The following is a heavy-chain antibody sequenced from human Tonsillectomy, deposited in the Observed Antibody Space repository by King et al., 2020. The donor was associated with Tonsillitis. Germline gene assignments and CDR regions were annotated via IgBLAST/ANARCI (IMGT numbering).Heavy chain of an antibody. V-gene: IGHV5-51*01. CDR1: GYSFSSYW. CDR2: IYPGDSDA. J-gene: IGHJ3*01. Sequence: QLVQSGAEVKKPGESLKISCKGFGYSFSSYWIAWVRQTPGKGLEWMGIIYPGDSDARYSPSFQGQVTMSADKSISIAYLQWRRVEASATAVYFCSRTHRDSGHYPSGAVEIGGRGTSVSVSS. CDR3: SRTHRDSGHYPSGAVEI. D-gene: IGHD5-12*01.